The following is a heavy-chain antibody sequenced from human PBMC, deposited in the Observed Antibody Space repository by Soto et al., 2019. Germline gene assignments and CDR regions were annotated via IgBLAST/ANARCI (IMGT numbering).Heavy chain of an antibody. CDR2: IYYSGST. CDR3: ARVSGDDPYYYGMDA. Sequence: SETLSLTCTVSGGSISSYYWSWIRQPPGKGLEWIGYIYYSGSTNYNPSLKSRVTISVDTSKNQFSLKLSSVTAADTAVYYCARVSGDDPYYYGMDAWGQGTTVTVSS. V-gene: IGHV4-59*01. J-gene: IGHJ6*02. CDR1: GGSISSYY.